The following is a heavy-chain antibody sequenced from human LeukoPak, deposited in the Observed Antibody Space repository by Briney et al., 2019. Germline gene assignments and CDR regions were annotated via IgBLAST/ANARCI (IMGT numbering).Heavy chain of an antibody. V-gene: IGHV1-8*01. CDR2: MNPNSGNT. J-gene: IGHJ6*02. D-gene: IGHD3-10*01. CDR1: GYTFTSYD. Sequence: GASVKVSCKASGYTFTSYDINWVRQATGQGLEWMGWMNPNSGNTGYAQKFQGRIIMTSDTSISTAYLELSSLRSDDTAVYYCARVLPQEDGMDVWGQGTTVTVSS. CDR3: ARVLPQEDGMDV.